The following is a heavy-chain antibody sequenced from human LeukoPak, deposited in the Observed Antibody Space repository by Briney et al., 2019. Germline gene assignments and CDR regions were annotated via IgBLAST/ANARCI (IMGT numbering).Heavy chain of an antibody. Sequence: GGSLRLSCAASGFTFSSYAMSWVRQAPGKGLEWVSSISSSSSYIYYADSVKGRFTISRDNAKNSLYLQMNSLRAEDTAVYYCARDPRLLWFGEFSNYMDVWGKGTTVTVSS. CDR2: ISSSSSYI. CDR1: GFTFSSYA. CDR3: ARDPRLLWFGEFSNYMDV. J-gene: IGHJ6*03. V-gene: IGHV3-21*01. D-gene: IGHD3-10*01.